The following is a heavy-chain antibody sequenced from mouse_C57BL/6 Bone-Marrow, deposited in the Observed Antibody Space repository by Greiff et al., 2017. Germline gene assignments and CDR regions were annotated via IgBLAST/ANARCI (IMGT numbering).Heavy chain of an antibody. CDR1: GYTFTSYW. CDR2: INPSNGGT. V-gene: IGHV1-53*01. CDR3: ARPLYDYDGYYYAMDY. D-gene: IGHD2-4*01. J-gene: IGHJ4*01. Sequence: VQLQQPGTELVKPGASVKLSCKASGYTFTSYWMHWVKQRPGQGLEWIGNINPSNGGTNYTEKFKSKATLTVDKSSSTAYMQLSSLTSEDSAVYYCARPLYDYDGYYYAMDYWGQGTSVTVSS.